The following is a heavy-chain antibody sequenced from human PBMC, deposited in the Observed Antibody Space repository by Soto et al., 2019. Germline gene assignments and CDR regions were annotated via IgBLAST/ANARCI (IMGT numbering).Heavy chain of an antibody. Sequence: QVQLQQWGAGLLKPSETLSLTCAVYGGSFSGYYWSWIRQPPGKGLEWIGEINHSGSTNYNPSLKRRVTISVDTSKNQFSLKLSSVIAADTAVYYCARASLRRYSSSPPLGFWGQGTLVTVSS. CDR3: ARASLRRYSSSPPLGF. CDR1: GGSFSGYY. D-gene: IGHD6-6*01. CDR2: INHSGST. J-gene: IGHJ4*02. V-gene: IGHV4-34*01.